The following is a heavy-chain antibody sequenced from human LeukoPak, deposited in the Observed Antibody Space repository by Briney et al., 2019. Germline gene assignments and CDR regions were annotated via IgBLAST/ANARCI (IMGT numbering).Heavy chain of an antibody. J-gene: IGHJ4*02. D-gene: IGHD3-10*01. V-gene: IGHV1-2*02. CDR3: ARVITMVRGVPLGY. Sequence: ASVKVSCKASGYTFTGYYMHWVRQAPGQGLEWMGLINPNSGGTNYAQKFQGRVTMTRDTSISTAYMELSRLRSDDTAVYYCARVITMVRGVPLGYWGQGTLVTVSS. CDR1: GYTFTGYY. CDR2: INPNSGGT.